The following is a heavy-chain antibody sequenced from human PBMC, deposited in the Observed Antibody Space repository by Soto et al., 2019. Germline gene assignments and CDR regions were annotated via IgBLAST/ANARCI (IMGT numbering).Heavy chain of an antibody. CDR1: GLTFSNAW. V-gene: IGHV3-15*07. CDR2: IKSKSDGGTT. J-gene: IGHJ1*01. Sequence: GGSLRLSCEASGLTFSNAWMNWVRQAPGKGPEWVGRIKSKSDGGTTDYAESVRGRFTISRDDSKNTVFLEMNSLKTEDTGVYYCAKDRARYSSSWRSPAEYFQHWGQGTLVTVSS. D-gene: IGHD6-13*01. CDR3: AKDRARYSSSWRSPAEYFQH.